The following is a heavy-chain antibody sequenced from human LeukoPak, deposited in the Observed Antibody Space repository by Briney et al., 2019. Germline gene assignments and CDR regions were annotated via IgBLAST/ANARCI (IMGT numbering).Heavy chain of an antibody. CDR1: GASISSGSNY. CDR2: IYSSGST. J-gene: IGHJ3*02. D-gene: IGHD3-22*01. Sequence: SETLSLTCSVSGASISSGSNYWGWIRQPPGKTLEWIGSIYSSGSTYYNPSLKSRVTIPVDTSKNQFSLKLSSVTAADTAVYYCARHPTYYYDSSGYYYDKCAFDIWGQGTMVTVSS. V-gene: IGHV4-39*01. CDR3: ARHPTYYYDSSGYYYDKCAFDI.